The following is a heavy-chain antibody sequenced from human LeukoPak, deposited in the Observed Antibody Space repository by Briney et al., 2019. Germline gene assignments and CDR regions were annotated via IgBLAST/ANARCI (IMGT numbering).Heavy chain of an antibody. D-gene: IGHD6-19*01. CDR1: GFTFSSYA. CDR2: ISYDGSNK. CDR3: ARARSRYSSGWPLHFDY. V-gene: IGHV3-30*04. J-gene: IGHJ4*02. Sequence: PGGSLRLSCAASGFTFSSYAMHWVRQAPGKGLEWVAVISYDGSNKYYADSVKGRFTISRDNSKNTLYLQMNSLRAEDTAVYYCARARSRYSSGWPLHFDYWGQGTLVSVPS.